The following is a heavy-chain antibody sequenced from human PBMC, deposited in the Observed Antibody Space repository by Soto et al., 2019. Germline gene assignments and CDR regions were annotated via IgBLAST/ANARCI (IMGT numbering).Heavy chain of an antibody. V-gene: IGHV4-59*02. CDR2: VYSTGST. CDR1: GASVSGFY. Sequence: SETLSLTCTVSGASVSGFYWSWIRQFPGKGLEWIAYVYSTGSTNYTPSLKSRVTISIDTSKNQISLKLTSVTAADTAIYYCTRATGMAVAGTNWFDPWGPGTLVTVSS. CDR3: TRATGMAVAGTNWFDP. J-gene: IGHJ5*02. D-gene: IGHD6-19*01.